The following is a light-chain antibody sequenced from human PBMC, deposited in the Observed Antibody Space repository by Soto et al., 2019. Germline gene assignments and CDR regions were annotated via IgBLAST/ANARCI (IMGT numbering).Light chain of an antibody. CDR2: AAS. CDR3: QNYYGAPWT. CDR1: QGISTY. J-gene: IGKJ1*01. V-gene: IGKV1-27*01. Sequence: DIQMTQSPSSLSASVGDIVTITCRASQGISTYLVWYQQKPGTVPKLLIFAASTLQSGVPSRFSGSGSGTDFTLTISSLQPEDVATYYCQNYYGAPWTFGQGTKVEIK.